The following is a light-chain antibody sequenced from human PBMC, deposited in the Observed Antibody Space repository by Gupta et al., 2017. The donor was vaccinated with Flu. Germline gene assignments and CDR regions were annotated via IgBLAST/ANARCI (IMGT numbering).Light chain of an antibody. CDR3: QQRSSWPAT. J-gene: IGKJ4*01. V-gene: IGKV3-11*01. CDR1: QSVSSF. Sequence: PATLSLSPGERATLSCRASQSVSSFLAWYQQKPGQAPSLLIYDASNRATGIPARFSGSGSGTDFTLTIGGLEPEDFALYYCQQRSSWPATFGGGTKVEIK. CDR2: DAS.